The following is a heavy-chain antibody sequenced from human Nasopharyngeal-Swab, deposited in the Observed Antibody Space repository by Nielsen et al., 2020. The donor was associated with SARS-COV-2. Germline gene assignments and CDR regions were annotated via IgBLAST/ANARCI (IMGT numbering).Heavy chain of an antibody. V-gene: IGHV3-15*07. D-gene: IGHD5-18*01. CDR3: TTMSYSYGFLFDY. CDR2: IKSKTDGGTT. Sequence: GESLKISCAATGFTFSSYWMNWVRQAPGKGLEWVGRIKSKTDGGTTDYAAPVKGRFTISRDDSKNTLYLQMNSLKTEDTAVYYCTTMSYSYGFLFDYWGQGTLVTVSS. J-gene: IGHJ4*02. CDR1: GFTFSSYW.